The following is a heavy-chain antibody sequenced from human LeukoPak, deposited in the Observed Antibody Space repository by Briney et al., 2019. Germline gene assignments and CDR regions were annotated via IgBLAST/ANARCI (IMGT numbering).Heavy chain of an antibody. CDR3: ARDLWFGGVDY. CDR1: GGSISSSSYY. Sequence: SETLSPTCTVSGGSISSSSYYWGWIRQPPGKGLEWIGSTYYSGSTYYNPSLKSRVTISVDTSKNQFSLKLSSVTAADTAVYYCARDLWFGGVDYWGQGTLVTVSS. J-gene: IGHJ4*02. D-gene: IGHD3-10*01. CDR2: TYYSGST. V-gene: IGHV4-39*07.